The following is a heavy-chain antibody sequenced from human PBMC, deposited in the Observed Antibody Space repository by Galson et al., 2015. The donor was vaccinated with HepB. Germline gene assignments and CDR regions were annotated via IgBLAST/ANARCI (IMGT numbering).Heavy chain of an antibody. CDR3: AREKARLIGFWTSYLSPSFPGHDY. J-gene: IGHJ4*02. CDR2: IWHDGTNK. CDR1: GFTFSTYG. D-gene: IGHD3/OR15-3a*01. V-gene: IGHV3-33*01. Sequence: SLRLSCATSGFTFSTYGMHWVRQAPGKGLEWVALIWHDGTNKYYVDSVKGRFTISRDNSKNTLYLEMNSLRAEDTAVYYCAREKARLIGFWTSYLSPSFPGHDYWGQGTLVTVSS.